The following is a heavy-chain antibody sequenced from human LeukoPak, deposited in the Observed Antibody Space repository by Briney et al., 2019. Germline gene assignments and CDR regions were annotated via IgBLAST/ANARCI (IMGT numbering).Heavy chain of an antibody. V-gene: IGHV3-30-3*01. D-gene: IGHD6-19*01. Sequence: GGSLRLSCAASGFTFSSYAMHWVRQAPGKGLEWVAVISYDGSNKYYADSVKGRFTISRDNSKNTLYLQMNSLRAEDTAVYYCARLPSIAVAGTFLGAFDIWGQGTMVTVSS. CDR1: GFTFSSYA. CDR2: ISYDGSNK. J-gene: IGHJ3*02. CDR3: ARLPSIAVAGTFLGAFDI.